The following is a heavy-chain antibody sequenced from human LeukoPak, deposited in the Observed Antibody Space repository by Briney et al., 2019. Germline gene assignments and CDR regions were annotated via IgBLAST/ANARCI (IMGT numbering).Heavy chain of an antibody. CDR2: INPDGNKK. D-gene: IGHD5-18*01. CDR3: ARDLAYSRLDY. Sequence: GGSLRLSCAVSGLTFSSSWMDWVRQAPGKGLEWVASINPDGNKKYSADSVKGRFTISRDNAENSPYLQMNSLRVEDTAFYYCARDLAYSRLDYWGQGMLVTVSS. J-gene: IGHJ4*02. CDR1: GLTFSSSW. V-gene: IGHV3-7*01.